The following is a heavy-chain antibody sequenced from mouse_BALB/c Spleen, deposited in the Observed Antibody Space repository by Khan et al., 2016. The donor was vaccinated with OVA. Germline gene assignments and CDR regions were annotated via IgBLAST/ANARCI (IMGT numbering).Heavy chain of an antibody. J-gene: IGHJ3*01. CDR2: ISSAGSYT. D-gene: IGHD2-2*01. Sequence: EVELVESGGDLVKPGGSLKLSCAASGFTFSNYDMSWVRQTPDKRLEWVATISSAGSYTYYPDSVKGRFTISRDNAKNTLYLQMSSLKSEDTAMYYCARRGYDDAWFAYWGQGTLVTVSA. CDR1: GFTFSNYD. CDR3: ARRGYDDAWFAY. V-gene: IGHV5-6*01.